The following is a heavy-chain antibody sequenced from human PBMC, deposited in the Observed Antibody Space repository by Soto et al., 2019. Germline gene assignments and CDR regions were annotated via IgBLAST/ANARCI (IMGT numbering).Heavy chain of an antibody. Sequence: QITLNESGPTLVKPTQTLTLTCTFSGFSLSTRGVGVGWIRQPPGKALEWLALLYWDDDERYSPSLISRLSITKDTSTNQVFLTMTNVDPVDTATYYCAHRPRGFTYFFDYWGQGTLVTVSS. CDR1: GFSLSTRGVG. CDR2: LYWDDDE. CDR3: AHRPRGFTYFFDY. J-gene: IGHJ4*02. V-gene: IGHV2-5*02.